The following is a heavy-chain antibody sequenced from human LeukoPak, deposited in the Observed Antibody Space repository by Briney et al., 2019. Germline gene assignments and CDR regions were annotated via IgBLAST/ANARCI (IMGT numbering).Heavy chain of an antibody. CDR1: GGSFSGYY. V-gene: IGHV4-59*08. J-gene: IGHJ4*02. D-gene: IGHD5-12*01. Sequence: PSETLSLTCAVSGGSFSGYYWSWIRQPPGKGLEWIGYIYYSGSTNYNPSLKSRVTISVDTSKNQFSLKLSSVTAADTAVYYCARGWLSPFDYWGQGTLVTVSS. CDR2: IYYSGST. CDR3: ARGWLSPFDY.